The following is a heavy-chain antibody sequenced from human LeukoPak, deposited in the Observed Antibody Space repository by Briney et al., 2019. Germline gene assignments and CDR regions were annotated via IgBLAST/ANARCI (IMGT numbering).Heavy chain of an antibody. Sequence: ASVKVSYKASGYTFTSYGIIWLRQAPGQGLEWMGWISAYNGNTNYAQKLQGRVTMTTDTSTSTAYMELRSLRSDDTAVYYCARDLTCSSTSCYAGWFDPWGQGTLVTVSS. CDR1: GYTFTSYG. CDR2: ISAYNGNT. D-gene: IGHD2-2*01. V-gene: IGHV1-18*01. CDR3: ARDLTCSSTSCYAGWFDP. J-gene: IGHJ5*02.